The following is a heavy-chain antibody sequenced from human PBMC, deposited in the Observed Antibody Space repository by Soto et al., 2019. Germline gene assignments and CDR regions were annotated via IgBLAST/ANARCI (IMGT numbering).Heavy chain of an antibody. D-gene: IGHD3-16*01. CDR1: GYTFTGYY. Sequence: QVQLVQSGAEVKKPGASVKVSCKASGYTFTGYYMHWVRQAPGQGLEWMGWINPNSGGTNYAQKFQGWVTMTRDTSISTADMELSRLRSDDTAVYDCARDGGIEGAYYFDSWGQGTLVTVSS. CDR2: INPNSGGT. J-gene: IGHJ4*02. CDR3: ARDGGIEGAYYFDS. V-gene: IGHV1-2*04.